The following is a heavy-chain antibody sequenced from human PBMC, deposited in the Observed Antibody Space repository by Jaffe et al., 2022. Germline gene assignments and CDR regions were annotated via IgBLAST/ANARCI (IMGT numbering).Heavy chain of an antibody. J-gene: IGHJ4*02. Sequence: QVQLVQSGAEVKKPGSSVKVSCKASGGTFSSYAISWVRQAPGQGLEWMGGIIPIFGTANYAQKFQGRVTITADESTSTAYMELSSLRSEDTAVYYCARESDCSGGSCYRWVGYYFDYWGQGTLVTVSS. CDR2: IIPIFGTA. V-gene: IGHV1-69*01. CDR1: GGTFSSYA. CDR3: ARESDCSGGSCYRWVGYYFDY. D-gene: IGHD2-15*01.